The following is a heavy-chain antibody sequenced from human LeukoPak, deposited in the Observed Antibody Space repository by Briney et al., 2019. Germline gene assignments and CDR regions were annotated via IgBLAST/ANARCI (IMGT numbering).Heavy chain of an antibody. V-gene: IGHV3-23*01. CDR2: ISGSGGST. J-gene: IGHJ3*02. Sequence: PGGSLRLSCAASGFTFSIYSMNWVRQAPGKGLEWVSAISGSGGSTYYADSVKGRFTISRDNSKNTLYLQMNSLRAEDTAVYYCAKDSYDSSGTDAFDIWGQGTMVTVSS. D-gene: IGHD3-22*01. CDR1: GFTFSIYS. CDR3: AKDSYDSSGTDAFDI.